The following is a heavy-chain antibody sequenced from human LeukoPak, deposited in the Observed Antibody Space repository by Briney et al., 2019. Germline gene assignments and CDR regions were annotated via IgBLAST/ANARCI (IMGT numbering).Heavy chain of an antibody. CDR3: ARNKRRFDQ. CDR2: ISNRGFGT. Sequence: GGSLRLSCAASGFNISDHYMSWIRQAPGRGLEWVSYISNRGFGTYYADSVKGRFTISRDNTKNSLYLEMQSLRVEDTAVYYCARNKRRFDQWGQGTVVTVSS. J-gene: IGHJ4*02. CDR1: GFNISDHY. V-gene: IGHV3-11*01.